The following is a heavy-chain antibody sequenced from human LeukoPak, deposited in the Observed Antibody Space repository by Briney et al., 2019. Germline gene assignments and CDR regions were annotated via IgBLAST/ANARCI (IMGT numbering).Heavy chain of an antibody. CDR2: ISSSSSYI. CDR3: ARDLGGYGDYGTNFDY. D-gene: IGHD4-17*01. V-gene: IGHV3-21*01. J-gene: IGHJ4*02. Sequence: GGSLRLSCAASGFTFSSYTMNWVRQAPGKGLEWVSAISSSSSYIYYADSVKGRFTISRHNAKRSLYLQMNSLRAEDTAVYYCARDLGGYGDYGTNFDYWGQGTLVTVSS. CDR1: GFTFSSYT.